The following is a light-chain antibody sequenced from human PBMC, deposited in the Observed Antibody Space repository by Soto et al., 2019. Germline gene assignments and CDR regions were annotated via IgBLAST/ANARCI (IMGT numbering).Light chain of an antibody. CDR3: RQYGSSPLYT. CDR1: QSVSSSY. CDR2: GAS. J-gene: IGKJ2*01. V-gene: IGKV3-20*01. Sequence: EIVLTQSPGTLSLSPGERATLSCRASQSVSSSYLAWYQQNPGQATRLLIYGASSTATGIPDRFSGSGSGTAFTLTISRLEPEDFAVYYCRQYGSSPLYTFGQGTKLEIK.